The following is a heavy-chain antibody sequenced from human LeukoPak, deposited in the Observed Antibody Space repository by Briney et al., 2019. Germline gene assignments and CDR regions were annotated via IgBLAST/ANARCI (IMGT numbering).Heavy chain of an antibody. CDR3: ARQPGAGWFDP. Sequence: GESLKISCKGSGYSFSNHWIGWVRQMPGKGLEWMAIINPGDSDTRYSPSFQGQVTISADKSISTVYLQWGSLKASDTAMYYCARQPGAGWFDPWGQGTLVTVSS. J-gene: IGHJ5*02. V-gene: IGHV5-51*01. D-gene: IGHD3-10*01. CDR1: GYSFSNHW. CDR2: INPGDSDT.